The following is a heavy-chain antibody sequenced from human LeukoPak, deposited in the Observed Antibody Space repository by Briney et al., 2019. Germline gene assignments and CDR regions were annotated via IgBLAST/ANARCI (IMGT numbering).Heavy chain of an antibody. CDR1: GYTFTSYD. V-gene: IGHV1-2*02. CDR3: ARESPEEWELLHY. Sequence: ASVKVSCKASGYTFTSYDINWVRQATGQGLEWMGWINPNSGGTNYAQKFQGRVTMTRDTSISTAYMELSRLRSDDAAVYYCARESPEEWELLHYWGQGTLVTVSS. CDR2: INPNSGGT. D-gene: IGHD1-26*01. J-gene: IGHJ4*02.